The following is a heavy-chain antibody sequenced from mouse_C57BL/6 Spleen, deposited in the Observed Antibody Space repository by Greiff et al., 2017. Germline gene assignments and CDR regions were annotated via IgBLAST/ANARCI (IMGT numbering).Heavy chain of an antibody. CDR3: ARDREYDYDAMDY. J-gene: IGHJ4*01. CDR1: GFTFSSYT. Sequence: DVMLVESGGGLVKPGGSLKLSCAASGFTFSSYTMSWVRQTPEKRLEWVATISGGGGNTYYPDSVKGRFTISRDNAKNTLYLQMSSLRSEDTALYYCARDREYDYDAMDYWGQGTSVTVSS. V-gene: IGHV5-9*01. D-gene: IGHD3-3*01. CDR2: ISGGGGNT.